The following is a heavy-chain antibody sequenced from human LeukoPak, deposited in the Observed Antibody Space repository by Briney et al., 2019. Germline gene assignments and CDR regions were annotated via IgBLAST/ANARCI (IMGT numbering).Heavy chain of an antibody. CDR2: IYYTGST. Sequence: SETLSLTCAVSGGSISSGSYYWGWIRQPPGKGLEWIGSIYYTGSTYYNPSLKSRVTISVDTSKNQFSLKLSSVTAADTAVYYCARGVALLGDAFDIWGQGTMVTVSS. CDR3: ARGVALLGDAFDI. D-gene: IGHD2-15*01. V-gene: IGHV4-39*07. CDR1: GGSISSGSYY. J-gene: IGHJ3*02.